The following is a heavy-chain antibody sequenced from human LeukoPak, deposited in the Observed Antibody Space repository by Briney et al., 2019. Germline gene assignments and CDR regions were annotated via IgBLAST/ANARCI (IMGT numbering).Heavy chain of an antibody. CDR2: INRDGSDT. D-gene: IGHD3-22*01. Sequence: PGGSLRLSCAAPGFSLSSYWMHWVRQAPGKGLVWVSRINRDGSDTSYADSVRGRFTISRDNAKNTLFLQMNSLRAEDTAMYYCARQYSYDSSGYYHWDYWGQGTLVTVSS. CDR3: ARQYSYDSSGYYHWDY. V-gene: IGHV3-74*01. CDR1: GFSLSSYW. J-gene: IGHJ4*02.